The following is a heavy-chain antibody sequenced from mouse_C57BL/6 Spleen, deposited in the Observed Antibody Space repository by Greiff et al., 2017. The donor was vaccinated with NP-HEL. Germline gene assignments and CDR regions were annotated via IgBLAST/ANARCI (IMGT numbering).Heavy chain of an antibody. CDR3: ARSLYYAMDY. CDR1: GYTFTSYT. J-gene: IGHJ4*01. Sequence: VKLVESGAELARPGASVKMSCKASGYTFTSYTMHWVKQRPGQGLEWIGYINPSSGYTKYNQKFKDKATLTADKSSSTAYMQLSSLTSEDSAVYYCARSLYYAMDYWGQGTSVTVSS. CDR2: INPSSGYT. V-gene: IGHV1-4*01.